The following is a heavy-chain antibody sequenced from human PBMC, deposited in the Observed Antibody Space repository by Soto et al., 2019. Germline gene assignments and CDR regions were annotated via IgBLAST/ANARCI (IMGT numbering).Heavy chain of an antibody. CDR2: ITSDTKTI. V-gene: IGHV3-48*02. CDR3: ARSVEGHFDY. Sequence: EVQLVESGGALVQPGGSLRLSCAASGFKFSIYSMNWVRQDPGKGLEWSAYITSDTKTIKYADSVKGRFTISRDNAKNSVYLQMNSLSDEDTAVYYCARSVEGHFDYWGQGTVVTVSS. J-gene: IGHJ4*02. D-gene: IGHD6-19*01. CDR1: GFKFSIYS.